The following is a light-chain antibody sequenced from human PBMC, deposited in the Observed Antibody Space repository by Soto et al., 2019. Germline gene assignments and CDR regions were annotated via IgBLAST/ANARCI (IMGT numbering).Light chain of an antibody. CDR2: EVS. CDR1: SSDVGSYNL. V-gene: IGLV2-23*02. CDR3: CSYAGSSTFYV. Sequence: QSALTQPASVSGSPGQSITISCTGTSSDVGSYNLVSWYQQHPGKAPKLMIYEVSKRPSGVSKRFSGSKSGNTASLTISGRQAEDEADYYCCSYAGSSTFYVFGTGTKLTVL. J-gene: IGLJ1*01.